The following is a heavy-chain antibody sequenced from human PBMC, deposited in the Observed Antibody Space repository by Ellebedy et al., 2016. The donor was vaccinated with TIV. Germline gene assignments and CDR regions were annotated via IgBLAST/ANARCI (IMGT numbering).Heavy chain of an antibody. D-gene: IGHD6-19*01. CDR1: GGSISSSSYY. CDR3: ARWIVVAGGFDY. Sequence: MPSETLSLTCTVSGGSISSSSYYWGWIRQPPGKGLEWIGGISYSGSTYYNPSLKSRVTISVDTSKNQFSLKLISVTAADTAVYYCARWIVVAGGFDYWGQGTLVTVSP. V-gene: IGHV4-39*01. J-gene: IGHJ4*02. CDR2: ISYSGST.